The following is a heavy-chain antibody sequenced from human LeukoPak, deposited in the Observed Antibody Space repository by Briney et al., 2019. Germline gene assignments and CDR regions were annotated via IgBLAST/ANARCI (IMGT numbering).Heavy chain of an antibody. Sequence: GESLKISCKGSGYSFTSYWIGWVRQMPGKGLEWMGVIHPGDSDTRYSPSFQGQVTISADKSISTAYLQWSSLKASDTAMYYCARTSLIAAAVTWFDPWGQGTLVTVSS. D-gene: IGHD6-13*01. CDR2: IHPGDSDT. CDR3: ARTSLIAAAVTWFDP. CDR1: GYSFTSYW. V-gene: IGHV5-51*01. J-gene: IGHJ5*02.